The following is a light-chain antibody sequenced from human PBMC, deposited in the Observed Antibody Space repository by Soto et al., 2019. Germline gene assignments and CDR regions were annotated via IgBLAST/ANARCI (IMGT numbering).Light chain of an antibody. J-gene: IGLJ2*01. V-gene: IGLV2-8*01. CDR3: SSYAGSNNLI. Sequence: QSVLTQPPSASGSPGQSVTISCTGTNSDVGAYNFVSWYQQHPGKAPELMIYEVSKRPSGVVDRFSGSKSGSTASLTVSGLQAEDESDYYCSSYAGSNNLIFGGGTQLTVL. CDR1: NSDVGAYNF. CDR2: EVS.